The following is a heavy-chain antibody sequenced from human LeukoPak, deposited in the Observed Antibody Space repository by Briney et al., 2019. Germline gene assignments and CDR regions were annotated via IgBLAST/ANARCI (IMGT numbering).Heavy chain of an antibody. CDR1: GGTFSSYA. Sequence: SVKVYCKASGGTFSSYAISWVRQAPGQGLEWMGGIIPIFGTANYAQKFQGRVTITADESTSIAYMELSSLRSEDTAVYYCASGGSGSSVYYFDYWGQGTLVTVSS. V-gene: IGHV1-69*13. J-gene: IGHJ4*02. D-gene: IGHD3-10*01. CDR3: ASGGSGSSVYYFDY. CDR2: IIPIFGTA.